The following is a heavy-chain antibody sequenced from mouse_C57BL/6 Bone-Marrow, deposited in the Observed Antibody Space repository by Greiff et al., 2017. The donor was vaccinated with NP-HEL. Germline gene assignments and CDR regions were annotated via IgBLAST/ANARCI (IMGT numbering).Heavy chain of an antibody. CDR1: GYTFTSYW. V-gene: IGHV1-55*01. CDR3: ARDGLLRSSRRDWFAY. D-gene: IGHD1-1*01. Sequence: QVQLQQPGAELVKPGASVKMSCKASGYTFTSYWITWVKQRPGQGLEWIGDIYPGSGSTNYNEKFKSKATLTVDTSSSTAYRQLSSLTSEDSAVYYGARDGLLRSSRRDWFAYWGQGTLVTVSA. CDR2: IYPGSGST. J-gene: IGHJ3*01.